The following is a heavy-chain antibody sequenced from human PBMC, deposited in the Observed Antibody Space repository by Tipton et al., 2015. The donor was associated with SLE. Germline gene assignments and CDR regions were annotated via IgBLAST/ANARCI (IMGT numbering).Heavy chain of an antibody. CDR1: GGSITSSSYY. D-gene: IGHD3-10*01. CDR3: ATPGYFGSGSSVAY. Sequence: TLSLTCTVSGGSITSSSYYWVWIRQPPGKGLEWIGSIYSSGYTYYNPSLKSRISISVDTSKSQFSLKLNPVTAADTAVYYCATPGYFGSGSSVAYWGQGTLVAVSS. J-gene: IGHJ4*02. CDR2: IYSSGYT. V-gene: IGHV4-39*07.